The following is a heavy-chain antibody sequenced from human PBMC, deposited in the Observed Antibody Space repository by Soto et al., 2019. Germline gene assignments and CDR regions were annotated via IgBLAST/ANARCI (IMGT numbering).Heavy chain of an antibody. V-gene: IGHV3-23*01. CDR1: GFTFSSFA. CDR3: AKRGGYDYVWKSYRPDY. J-gene: IGHJ4*02. Sequence: EVQLLESGGDLVQPGGSLRLSCVASGFTFSSFAMTWVRQAPGKGLEWVSTISGSGGDTYYADSVNGRFTISRDKAKNTLYLQMDRLRVEDTAVYYCAKRGGYDYVWKSYRPDYWGQGTLVTVSS. CDR2: ISGSGGDT. D-gene: IGHD3-16*02.